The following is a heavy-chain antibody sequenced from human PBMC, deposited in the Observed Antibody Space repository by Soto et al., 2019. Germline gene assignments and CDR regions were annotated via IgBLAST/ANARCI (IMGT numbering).Heavy chain of an antibody. CDR3: AIMSHDKTLVIPTTMSYFDL. Sequence: QVQLVQSGAEVKKPGSSVKVSCMASGGTFTYYSFYWVRRAPGPGLEWMGRIITLLNRTPYAQTLQDRDTIAADKSTGTAYMELSSLRSEDTAVYFCAIMSHDKTLVIPTTMSYFDLWGRGSLVTVSS. CDR1: GGTFTYYS. V-gene: IGHV1-69*02. J-gene: IGHJ2*01. D-gene: IGHD3-10*02. CDR2: IITLLNRT.